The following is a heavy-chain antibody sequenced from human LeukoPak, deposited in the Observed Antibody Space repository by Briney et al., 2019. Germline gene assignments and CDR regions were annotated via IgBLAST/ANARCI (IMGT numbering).Heavy chain of an antibody. CDR3: ARGRAVAGTWRYYFDY. D-gene: IGHD6-19*01. CDR1: GFTFSSYW. J-gene: IGHJ4*02. Sequence: GGSLRLSCAASGFTFSSYWMSWVRQAPGKGLEWVANIKQDGSEKYYVDSVKGRFTISRDNAKNSLYLQMNSLRAEDTAVYYCARGRAVAGTWRYYFDYWPQGTLVPVSS. CDR2: IKQDGSEK. V-gene: IGHV3-7*01.